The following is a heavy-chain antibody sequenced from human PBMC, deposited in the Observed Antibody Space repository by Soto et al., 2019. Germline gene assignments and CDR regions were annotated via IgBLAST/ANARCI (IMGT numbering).Heavy chain of an antibody. V-gene: IGHV1-18*01. CDR3: ARDRKQWLPIYYYYGMDV. CDR2: ISAYNVNT. Sequence: QVQLVQSGAEVKKPGASVKVSCKASGYTFTSYGISWVRQAPGQGLEWMGWISAYNVNTNYAQKLQGRVTMTTDTATSTAYMELRSLRSDDTAVYYCARDRKQWLPIYYYYGMDVWGQGTTVTVSS. CDR1: GYTFTSYG. D-gene: IGHD6-19*01. J-gene: IGHJ6*02.